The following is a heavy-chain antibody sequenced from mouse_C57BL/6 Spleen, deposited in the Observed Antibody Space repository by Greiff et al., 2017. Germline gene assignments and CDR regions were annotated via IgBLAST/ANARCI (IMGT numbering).Heavy chain of an antibody. CDR3: ARREGTEAMDY. CDR2: IYPGDGDT. J-gene: IGHJ4*01. Sequence: QVQLQQSGAELVKPGASVKISCKASGYAFSSYWMNWVKQRPGKGLEWIGQIYPGDGDTNYNGKFKGKATLTADKSSSPAYMPLSSLTSEDSAVYFCARREGTEAMDYWGQGTSVTVSS. D-gene: IGHD3-3*01. CDR1: GYAFSSYW. V-gene: IGHV1-80*01.